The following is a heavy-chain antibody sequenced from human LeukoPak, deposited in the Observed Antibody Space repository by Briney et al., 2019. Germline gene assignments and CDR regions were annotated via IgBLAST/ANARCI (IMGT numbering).Heavy chain of an antibody. CDR3: ARDLRYCSSTSCYFGAHYYYYGMDV. D-gene: IGHD2-2*01. Sequence: PGGSLRLSCVASGFTFNTYDMSWIRQAPGKGLEWVSYISSSGSTIYYADSVKGRFTISRDNAKNSLYLQMNSLRAEDTAVYYCARDLRYCSSTSCYFGAHYYYYGMDVWGQGTTVTVSS. CDR2: ISSSGSTI. J-gene: IGHJ6*02. V-gene: IGHV3-11*01. CDR1: GFTFNTYD.